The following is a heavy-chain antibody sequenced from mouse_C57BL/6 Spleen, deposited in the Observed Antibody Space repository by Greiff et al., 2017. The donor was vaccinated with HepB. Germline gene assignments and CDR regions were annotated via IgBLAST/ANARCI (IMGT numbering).Heavy chain of an antibody. V-gene: IGHV1-72*01. CDR1: GSTFTSYW. J-gene: IGHJ1*03. CDR3: ARVSGTYWYFDV. D-gene: IGHD4-1*01. CDR2: IDPNSGGN. Sequence: QVQLQQPGAELVKPGASVKLSCKASGSTFTSYWMHWVKQRPGRGLEWSGRIDPNSGGNKYNEKFKSKATLTVDKPSSTAYMQLSSLTSEDSAVYYCARVSGTYWYFDVWGTGTTVTVSS.